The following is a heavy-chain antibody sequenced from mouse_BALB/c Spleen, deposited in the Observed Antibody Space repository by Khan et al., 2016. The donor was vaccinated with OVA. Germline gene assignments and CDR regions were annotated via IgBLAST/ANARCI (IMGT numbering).Heavy chain of an antibody. CDR3: ADHLTGSFDY. CDR1: GFTFSSYS. CDR2: ISSGGDYT. D-gene: IGHD4-1*01. J-gene: IGHJ3*01. V-gene: IGHV5-6*01. Sequence: EVELVESGGDLVKPGGSLKLSCAASGFTFSSYSMSWVRQTPDKRLEWVASISSGGDYTYYPDSVKGRFTISRDNAKNTLFLQMSDLKSEDTAMYYCADHLTGSFDYWGQGTLVTVS.